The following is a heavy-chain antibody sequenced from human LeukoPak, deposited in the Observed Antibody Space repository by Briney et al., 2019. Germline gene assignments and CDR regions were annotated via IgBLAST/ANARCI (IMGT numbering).Heavy chain of an antibody. D-gene: IGHD3-22*01. CDR3: ARGSLTDYYDRSGYYLHNWFDP. J-gene: IGHJ5*02. V-gene: IGHV4-59*01. CDR2: MYYSGNT. CDR1: GGSISSYY. Sequence: PSETLSLTCSVSGGSISSYYWSWIRQAPGKGLEWIGYMYYSGNTNCNPSLRGRVTISEDTPKNQFSLKLTQVTAADTAVYYCARGSLTDYYDRSGYYLHNWFDPWGQGTLVTVSS.